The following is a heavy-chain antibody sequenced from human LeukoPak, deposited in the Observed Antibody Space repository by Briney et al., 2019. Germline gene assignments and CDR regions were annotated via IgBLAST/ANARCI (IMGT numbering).Heavy chain of an antibody. CDR2: INHSGST. CDR1: GGSFSGYY. V-gene: IGHV4-34*01. Sequence: PSETLSLTCAVYGGSFSGYYWSWIRQPPGKGLEWSGEINHSGSTNYNPSLKSRVTISVDTSKNQFSLKLSSVTAADTAVYYCASYKCPAHFDYWGQGTLVTVSS. CDR3: ASYKCPAHFDY. D-gene: IGHD1-14*01. J-gene: IGHJ4*02.